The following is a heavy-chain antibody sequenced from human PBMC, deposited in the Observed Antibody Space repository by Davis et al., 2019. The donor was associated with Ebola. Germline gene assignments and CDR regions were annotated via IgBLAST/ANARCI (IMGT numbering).Heavy chain of an antibody. V-gene: IGHV4-34*01. J-gene: IGHJ4*02. CDR2: INHSGST. CDR3: ARGSGYDFWTVDY. CDR1: GGSFSGYY. Sequence: SETLSLTCAVYGGSFSGYYWSWIRQPPGKGLEWIGEINHSGSTNYNPSLKSRVTISVDTSKNQFSLKLSSVTAADTAVYYCARGSGYDFWTVDYWGQGTLVTVSS. D-gene: IGHD3-3*01.